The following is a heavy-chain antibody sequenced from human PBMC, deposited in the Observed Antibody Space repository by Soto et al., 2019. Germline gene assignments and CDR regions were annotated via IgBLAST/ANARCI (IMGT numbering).Heavy chain of an antibody. CDR3: AKDIVLMVYAPGAEDPFDI. Sequence: GGSLRLSCAASGFTFSSYAMSWVRQAPGKGLEWVSAISGSGGSTYYADSVKGRFTISRDNSKNTLYLQMNSLRAEDTAVYYCAKDIVLMVYAPGAEDPFDIWGQGTMVTVSS. CDR2: ISGSGGST. V-gene: IGHV3-23*01. J-gene: IGHJ3*02. D-gene: IGHD2-8*01. CDR1: GFTFSSYA.